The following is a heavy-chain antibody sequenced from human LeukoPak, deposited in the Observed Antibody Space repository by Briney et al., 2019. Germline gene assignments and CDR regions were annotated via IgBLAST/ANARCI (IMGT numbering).Heavy chain of an antibody. Sequence: PSETLSLTCTVSGGSISSGGYYWSWIRQHPGKGLEWIGYIYYSGSTYYNPSLKSRVTISVDTSKNQFSLKLSSVTAADTAVYYCASGTWDYGDSTLFYFDYWGQGTLVTVSS. CDR3: ASGTWDYGDSTLFYFDY. D-gene: IGHD4-17*01. J-gene: IGHJ4*02. V-gene: IGHV4-31*03. CDR1: GGSISSGGYY. CDR2: IYYSGST.